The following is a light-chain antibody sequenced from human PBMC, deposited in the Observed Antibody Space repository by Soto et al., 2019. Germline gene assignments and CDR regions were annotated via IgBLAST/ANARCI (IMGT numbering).Light chain of an antibody. Sequence: EIVLTQSPGTLSLSPGERVTLSCRASQSVNSSYLAWYQHKPGQAPRLLIYGASTRATGIPDRFNGSGSGTDFTLTIARLEPGDFAVYYCKKYGNSPQTFGQGTKVDIK. CDR2: GAS. J-gene: IGKJ1*01. V-gene: IGKV3-20*01. CDR3: KKYGNSPQT. CDR1: QSVNSSY.